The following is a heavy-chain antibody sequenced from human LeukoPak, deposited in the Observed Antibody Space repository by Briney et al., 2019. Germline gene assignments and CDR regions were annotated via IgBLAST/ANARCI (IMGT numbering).Heavy chain of an antibody. CDR2: ISWSGAST. D-gene: IGHD6-19*01. Sequence: GGSLRLSCAASGYTFCSYAMSGARQATRRGREWVSYISWSGASTYDADSVKGRFTSSRDNSKNTLYLQMNSLRAEDTAVYYCASISSGWYHLDYWGQGTLVTVSS. V-gene: IGHV3-23*01. J-gene: IGHJ4*02. CDR1: GYTFCSYA. CDR3: ASISSGWYHLDY.